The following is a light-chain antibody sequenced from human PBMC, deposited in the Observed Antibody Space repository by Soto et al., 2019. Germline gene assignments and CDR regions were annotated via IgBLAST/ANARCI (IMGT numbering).Light chain of an antibody. CDR2: RNN. CDR1: SSNIGSNY. CDR3: AAWDDSLSGRV. V-gene: IGLV1-47*01. Sequence: QSVLTQPPSASGTPEQRVTISCSGSSSNIGSNYVYWYQQLPGTAPKLLIYRNNQRPSGVPDRFSGSKSGTSASLAISGLRSEDEAYYYCAAWDDSLSGRVFGTGTKVTVL. J-gene: IGLJ1*01.